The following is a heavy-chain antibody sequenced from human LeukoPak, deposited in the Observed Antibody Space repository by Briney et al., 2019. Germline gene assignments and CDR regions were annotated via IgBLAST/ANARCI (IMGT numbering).Heavy chain of an antibody. J-gene: IGHJ6*02. Sequence: ASVKVSCKASGYTFTGYYTHWVRQAPGQGLEWMGWINPNSGGTNYAQKFQGRVTVTRDTSISTAYMELSRLRSDDTAVYYCARVEVLYYYYGMDVWGQGTTVTVSS. V-gene: IGHV1-2*02. CDR2: INPNSGGT. CDR1: GYTFTGYY. D-gene: IGHD3-3*01. CDR3: ARVEVLYYYYGMDV.